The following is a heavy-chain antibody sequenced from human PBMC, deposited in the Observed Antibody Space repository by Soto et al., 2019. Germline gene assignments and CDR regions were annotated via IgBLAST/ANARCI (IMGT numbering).Heavy chain of an antibody. D-gene: IGHD2-2*01. J-gene: IGHJ5*02. CDR3: ASGSSWFDP. V-gene: IGHV4-59*01. CDR1: GDSITSYY. CDR2: IYNTGST. Sequence: SETLSLTCTVSGDSITSYYWNWIRQPPGMGLEWIGSIYNTGSTNYNPSLKSRVTISVDTSKNQFSLKLSSVTAADTAVYYCASGSSWFDPWGQGTLVTVSS.